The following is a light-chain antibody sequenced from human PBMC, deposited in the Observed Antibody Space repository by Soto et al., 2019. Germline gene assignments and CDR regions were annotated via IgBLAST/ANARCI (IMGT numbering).Light chain of an antibody. CDR1: QTITRY. CDR3: QQTYNPPWT. J-gene: IGKJ1*01. Sequence: DIPMTQSPSSLSASVGDRVTITCRASQTITRYLNWYQQKPGKAPKLLIYGASTLQSGVPSRFTGSGSGTDFTLIISSLQPEDFAAYFCQQTYNPPWTFGLGTTVEI. CDR2: GAS. V-gene: IGKV1-39*01.